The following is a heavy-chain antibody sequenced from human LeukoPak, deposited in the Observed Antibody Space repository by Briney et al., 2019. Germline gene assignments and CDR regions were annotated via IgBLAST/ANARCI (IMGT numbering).Heavy chain of an antibody. J-gene: IGHJ4*02. Sequence: GGSLRLSCAASGFTFSSYWMHWVRHTPGKGLVWVSRIKGDGSSTSYADSMKGRFTISRDNAKNTLYLQMNSLRAEDTAVYYCARDGYSFGHDFDYWGQGTLVTVSS. V-gene: IGHV3-74*01. CDR1: GFTFSSYW. CDR2: IKGDGSST. CDR3: ARDGYSFGHDFDY. D-gene: IGHD5-18*01.